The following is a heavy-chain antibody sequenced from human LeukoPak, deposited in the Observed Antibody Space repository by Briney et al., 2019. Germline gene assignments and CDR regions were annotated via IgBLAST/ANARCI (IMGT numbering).Heavy chain of an antibody. J-gene: IGHJ4*02. D-gene: IGHD3-10*01. CDR2: INPNSGGT. CDR3: ARSIYITMVPPGY. CDR1: GYTFTGYY. V-gene: IGHV1-2*02. Sequence: GASVKVSCKASGYTFTGYYMHWVRQAPGQGLEWMGWINPNSGGTNYAQKFQGRVTMTRDTSISTAYMELSRLRSDDTAVYYCARSIYITMVPPGYWGQGTLVTVSS.